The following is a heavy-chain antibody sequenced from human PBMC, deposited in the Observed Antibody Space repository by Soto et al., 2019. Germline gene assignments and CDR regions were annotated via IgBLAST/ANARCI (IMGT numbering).Heavy chain of an antibody. V-gene: IGHV4-39*01. D-gene: IGHD1-26*01. J-gene: IGHJ4*02. CDR1: GGSISSYY. Sequence: SETLSLTCTLSGGSISSYYWGWIRQPPGKGLEWIGSIYYSGSTYYNPSLKSRVTISVDTSKNQFSLKLSSVTAADTAVYYCERLLFTGIVGPKSDYWGQGTLVNVS. CDR3: ERLLFTGIVGPKSDY. CDR2: IYYSGST.